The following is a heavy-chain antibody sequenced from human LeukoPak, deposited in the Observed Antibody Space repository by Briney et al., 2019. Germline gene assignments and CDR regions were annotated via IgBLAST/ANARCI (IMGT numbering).Heavy chain of an antibody. CDR3: ARAKYYYDSSGGDYFDY. J-gene: IGHJ4*02. CDR1: EFSVGSNY. Sequence: GGSLRLSCAASEFSVGSNYMTWVRQAPGKGLEWVSLIYSGGSTYYADSVKGRFTISRDNSKNTLYLQMNSLRAEDTAVYYCARAKYYYDSSGGDYFDYWGQGTLVTVSS. D-gene: IGHD3-22*01. V-gene: IGHV3-66*01. CDR2: IYSGGST.